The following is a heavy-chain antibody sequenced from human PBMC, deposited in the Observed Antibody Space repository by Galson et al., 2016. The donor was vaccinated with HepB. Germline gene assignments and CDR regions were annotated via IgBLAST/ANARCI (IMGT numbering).Heavy chain of an antibody. CDR1: GYTLTRHY. J-gene: IGHJ6*02. CDR2: INPSSGST. CDR3: ARDPPRTNVMDV. Sequence: SVKVSCKASGYTLTRHYMHWVRQAPGEGLEYMGMINPSSGSTTYAQRLQGRVTLTRDTSTSTVYMEVNSLRSEDTAVYFCARDPPRTNVMDVWGQGTTVTVSS. V-gene: IGHV1-46*04.